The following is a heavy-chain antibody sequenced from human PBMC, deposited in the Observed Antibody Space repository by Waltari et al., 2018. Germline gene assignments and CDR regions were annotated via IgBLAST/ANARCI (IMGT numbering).Heavy chain of an antibody. CDR3: ARKNTYYDFWSGYPEKKNWFDP. V-gene: IGHV4-34*01. Sequence: QVQLQQWGAGLLKPSETLSLTCAVYGGSFSGYYWSWIRQPPGQGLEWIGEINQSGSTNDNPSLKSRVTISVDTSKNQFSLKLSSVTAADTAVYYCARKNTYYDFWSGYPEKKNWFDPWGQGTLVTVSS. J-gene: IGHJ5*02. D-gene: IGHD3-3*01. CDR1: GGSFSGYY. CDR2: INQSGST.